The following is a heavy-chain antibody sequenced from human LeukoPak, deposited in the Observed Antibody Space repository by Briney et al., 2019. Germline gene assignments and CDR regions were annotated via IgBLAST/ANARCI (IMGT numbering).Heavy chain of an antibody. CDR1: GGSSSSGGYY. J-gene: IGHJ4*02. D-gene: IGHD3-10*01. Sequence: PSQTLSLTCTVSGGSSSSGGYYWRWLRQHPGKGLEWIGYIYYSGSTYYNPSLKSRVTISVDTSKNQVSLKLSSVTAADTAVYYCARDGDSYGYFDYWGQGTLVTVSS. V-gene: IGHV4-31*03. CDR2: IYYSGST. CDR3: ARDGDSYGYFDY.